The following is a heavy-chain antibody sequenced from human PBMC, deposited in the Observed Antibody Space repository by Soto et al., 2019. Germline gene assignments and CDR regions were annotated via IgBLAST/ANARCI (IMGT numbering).Heavy chain of an antibody. CDR2: ITFSGNTV. V-gene: IGHV3-11*01. Sequence: ESGGGLVKPGGSLRLSCAASGFTFSDSYMSWIRQAPGKGLEWISYITFSGNTVYYADSLKGRFTISRDNAKNSLYLQMNRLRGEDTAVYYCARVSWREKYGMDVWGQGTTVTVSS. J-gene: IGHJ6*02. CDR1: GFTFSDSY. CDR3: ARVSWREKYGMDV.